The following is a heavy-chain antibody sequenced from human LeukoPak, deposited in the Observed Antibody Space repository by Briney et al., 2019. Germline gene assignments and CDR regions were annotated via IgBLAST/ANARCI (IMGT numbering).Heavy chain of an antibody. CDR1: GFSFSSYN. Sequence: GGSLRLSCAASGFSFSSYNMNWVRQAPGKGLEWVSSISPTSDHIYYADSMRGRLTISRDNANKVMYVQVDSLRAEDTAVYYCARDRSPVRFDPWGQGTLVTVSS. V-gene: IGHV3-21*01. D-gene: IGHD6-19*01. CDR3: ARDRSPVRFDP. CDR2: ISPTSDHI. J-gene: IGHJ5*02.